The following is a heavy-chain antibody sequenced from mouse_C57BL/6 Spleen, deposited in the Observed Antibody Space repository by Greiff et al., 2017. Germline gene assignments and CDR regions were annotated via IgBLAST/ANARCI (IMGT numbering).Heavy chain of an antibody. CDR1: GYTFTSYW. V-gene: IGHV1-64*01. D-gene: IGHD2-1*01. CDR2: IHPNSGST. Sequence: QVQLQQSGAELVKPGASVKLSCKASGYTFTSYWMHWVKQRPGQGLEWIGMIHPNSGSTNYNEKFKSKATLTVDKSSSTAYMQLSSLTSEDSAVYYCAREEIYYGNYGDYWGQGTTLTVSS. J-gene: IGHJ2*01. CDR3: AREEIYYGNYGDY.